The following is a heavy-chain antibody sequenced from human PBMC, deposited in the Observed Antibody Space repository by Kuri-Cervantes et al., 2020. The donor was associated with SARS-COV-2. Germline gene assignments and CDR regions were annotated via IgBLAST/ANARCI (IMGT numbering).Heavy chain of an antibody. V-gene: IGHV3-21*01. CDR2: ISSSSSYI. CDR1: GFTFSSYS. D-gene: IGHD6-6*01. Sequence: GESLKISCAASGFTFSSYSMNWVRQAPGKGLEWVSSISSSSSYIYYADSVKGRFTISRDNAKNSLYLQMNSLRAEDTAVYYCARDQGWAPGSSDYFDYWGQGTLVPSPQ. J-gene: IGHJ4*02. CDR3: ARDQGWAPGSSDYFDY.